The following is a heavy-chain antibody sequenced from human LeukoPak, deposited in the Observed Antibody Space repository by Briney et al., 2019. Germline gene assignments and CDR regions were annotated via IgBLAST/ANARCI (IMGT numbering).Heavy chain of an antibody. CDR2: ISSVSGT. CDR1: GFIFRSYA. Sequence: GGSLRLSCSASGFIFRSYAIHWVRQAPGKGVEYGSSISSVSGTYYADSVKGRFTVSRDNSKNTVYLEMSSLRLEETAMYYCVKAKTVTTWEPFDYWGQGTLVPVSS. CDR3: VKAKTVTTWEPFDY. V-gene: IGHV3-64D*06. D-gene: IGHD1-14*01. J-gene: IGHJ4*02.